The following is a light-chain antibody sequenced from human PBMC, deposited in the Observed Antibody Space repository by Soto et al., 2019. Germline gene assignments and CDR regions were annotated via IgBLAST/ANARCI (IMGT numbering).Light chain of an antibody. CDR3: QEYDDYLFT. CDR2: KAS. J-gene: IGKJ2*01. Sequence: DIQVTQSPSTLSASEGERVTSTCRASQSISSWLAWYQQKPGKAPKLLIYKASSLESGVPSRFSGSGSGTEFTLTISSLQPDDFATYYCQEYDDYLFTFGPGTKLE. CDR1: QSISSW. V-gene: IGKV1-5*03.